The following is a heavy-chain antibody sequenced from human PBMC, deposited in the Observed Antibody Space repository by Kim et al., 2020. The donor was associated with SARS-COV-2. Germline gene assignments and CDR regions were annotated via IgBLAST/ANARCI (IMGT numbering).Heavy chain of an antibody. CDR3: ARAWLTDAFDI. V-gene: IGHV3-74*01. CDR2: INSDGSST. D-gene: IGHD5-12*01. J-gene: IGHJ3*02. CDR1: GFTFSSYW. Sequence: GGSLRLSCAASGFTFSSYWMHWVRQAPGKGLVWVSRINSDGSSTSYADSVKGRFTISRDNAKNTLYLQMNSLRAEDTAVYYCARAWLTDAFDIWGQGTMVTVSS.